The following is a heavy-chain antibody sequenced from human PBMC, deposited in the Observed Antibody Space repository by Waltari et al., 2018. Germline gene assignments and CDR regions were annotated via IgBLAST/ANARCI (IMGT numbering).Heavy chain of an antibody. D-gene: IGHD3-22*01. Sequence: EVQLVESGGGLVHPGRSLRLSCAASGFTFDDYAMHWVRQVPGKGLDGVAGINWNSDSIGYGDSVKGRFTISRDNARNSLYLQMNSLTTEDTAVYYCLKKNDEVYDRNGLVYDAFDVWGQGTMVTVST. CDR2: INWNSDSI. CDR3: LKKNDEVYDRNGLVYDAFDV. CDR1: GFTFDDYA. V-gene: IGHV3-9*01. J-gene: IGHJ3*01.